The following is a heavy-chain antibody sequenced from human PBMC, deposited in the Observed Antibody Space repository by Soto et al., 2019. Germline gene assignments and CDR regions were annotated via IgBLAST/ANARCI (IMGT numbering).Heavy chain of an antibody. V-gene: IGHV4-59*01. CDR3: ARGDTDFDY. Sequence: PSETLSLTCTVSGGSISSYYWSWIRQPPGKGLEWIGYNYYSGSTNYNPSLKSRVTISVDTSKNQFSLKLSSVTAADTAVYYCARGDTDFDYWGQGTLVTVSS. CDR2: NYYSGST. D-gene: IGHD5-18*01. CDR1: GGSISSYY. J-gene: IGHJ4*02.